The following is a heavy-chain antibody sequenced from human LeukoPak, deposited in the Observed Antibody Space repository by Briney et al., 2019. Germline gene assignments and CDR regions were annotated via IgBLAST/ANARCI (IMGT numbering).Heavy chain of an antibody. CDR2: ISSSGSTI. CDR1: GFTFSDYY. Sequence: KSGGSLRLSCAASGFTFSDYYMSWIRQAPGKGLEWVSYISSSGSTIYYADSAKGRFTISRDNAKNSLYLQMNSLRAEDTAVYYCAKGPSDIVVSYYGMDVWGQGTTVTVSS. V-gene: IGHV3-11*01. D-gene: IGHD5-12*01. CDR3: AKGPSDIVVSYYGMDV. J-gene: IGHJ6*02.